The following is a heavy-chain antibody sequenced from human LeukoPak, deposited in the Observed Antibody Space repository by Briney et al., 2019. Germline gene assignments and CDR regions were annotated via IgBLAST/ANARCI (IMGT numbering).Heavy chain of an antibody. CDR2: IYSGGNT. CDR3: AVYSSLDY. J-gene: IGHJ4*02. CDR1: GFTVSNNY. D-gene: IGHD3-22*01. Sequence: GGSLRLSCAASGFTVSNNYMSWVRQAPGKGLEWVSLIYSGGNTYYADSVRGRFSISRDNSKDTLYLQMNSLRAEDTATYYCAVYSSLDYWSQGTLVTVSS. V-gene: IGHV3-53*01.